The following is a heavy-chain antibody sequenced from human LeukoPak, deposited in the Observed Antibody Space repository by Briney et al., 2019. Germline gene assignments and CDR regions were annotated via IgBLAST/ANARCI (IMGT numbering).Heavy chain of an antibody. J-gene: IGHJ4*02. CDR2: ISGSGGST. Sequence: QTGGSRRLSCAASGFPFSSYAMSWVRKAPGKGLEWVSAISGSGGSTYYADSVKGRFTISRDNSKTTLYLQMNSLRAEDTAVYYCSRDPHLRGGDYWVPATLVTVSP. CDR3: SRDPHLRGGDY. D-gene: IGHD3-16*01. CDR1: GFPFSSYA. V-gene: IGHV3-23*01.